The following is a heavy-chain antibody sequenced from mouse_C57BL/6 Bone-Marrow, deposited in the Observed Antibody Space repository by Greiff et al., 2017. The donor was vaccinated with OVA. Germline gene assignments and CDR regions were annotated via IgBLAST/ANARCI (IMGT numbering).Heavy chain of an antibody. V-gene: IGHV3-1*01. CDR1: GYSITSGYD. CDR2: ISYSGST. Sequence: EVHLVESGPGMVKPSQSLSLTCTVTGYSITSGYDWHWIRHFPGNKLEWMGYISYSGSTNYNPSLTSRISITHDTSKNHFFLKLNSVTTEDTATYYCARAGYYGRSYVSGYFDVWGTGTTVTVSS. D-gene: IGHD1-1*01. J-gene: IGHJ1*03. CDR3: ARAGYYGRSYVSGYFDV.